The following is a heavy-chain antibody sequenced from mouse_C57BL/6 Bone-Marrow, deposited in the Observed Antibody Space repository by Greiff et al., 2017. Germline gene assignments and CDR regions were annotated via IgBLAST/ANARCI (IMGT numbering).Heavy chain of an antibody. V-gene: IGHV14-4*01. Sequence: EVQLQQSGAELVRPGASVKLSCTASGFNIKDDYMHWVKQRPEQGLEWIGWIDPENGDTEYASKFQGKATITADPSSNTAYLQLSSLTSEDTAVYYCTTGVYWYFDVWGTGTTVTVSS. J-gene: IGHJ1*03. CDR3: TTGVYWYFDV. CDR2: IDPENGDT. CDR1: GFNIKDDY.